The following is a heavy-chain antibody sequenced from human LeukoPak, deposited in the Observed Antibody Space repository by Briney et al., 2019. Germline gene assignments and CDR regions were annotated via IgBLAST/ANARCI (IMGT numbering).Heavy chain of an antibody. CDR2: INNDGSTT. J-gene: IGHJ4*02. CDR3: AIGGTYGSGS. Sequence: GGSLRLSCAASGFPFANTWMHWVRHAPGKGLGWVSLINNDGSTTNYADSVKGRFTIARDNAKNTVYLQMNSLRAEDTAVYYCAIGGTYGSGSWGQGTLVTVSS. CDR1: GFPFANTW. V-gene: IGHV3-74*01. D-gene: IGHD3-10*01.